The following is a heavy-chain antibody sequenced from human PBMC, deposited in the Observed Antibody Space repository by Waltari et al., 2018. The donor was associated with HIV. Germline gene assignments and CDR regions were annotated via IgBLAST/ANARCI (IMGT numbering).Heavy chain of an antibody. Sequence: QVQLQESGPGLVKPSQTLSLTCTVSGGSISSGSYYWSWIRQPAGKGLEWIGRIYTSGSTNYNPSLKSRVTISVDTSKNQFSLKLSSVTAADTAVYYCARGGSGSYQRWGQGTLVTVSS. CDR2: IYTSGST. J-gene: IGHJ4*02. V-gene: IGHV4-61*02. D-gene: IGHD1-26*01. CDR1: GGSISSGSYY. CDR3: ARGGSGSYQR.